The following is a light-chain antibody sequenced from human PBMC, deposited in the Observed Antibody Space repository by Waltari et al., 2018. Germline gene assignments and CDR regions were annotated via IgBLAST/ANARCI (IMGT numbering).Light chain of an antibody. CDR2: WAS. CDR3: QQYYSTVT. V-gene: IGKV4-1*01. CDR1: QSVLNRDTKKSY. Sequence: DIVMTQSPDSLALSLGERATITCRSSQSVLNRDTKKSYIAWYQQKSGQTPKLLIYWASTRESGVPDRFSGSGSGTDFTLTITSLQAEDVAVYYCQQYYSTVTFGGGTKVEIK. J-gene: IGKJ4*01.